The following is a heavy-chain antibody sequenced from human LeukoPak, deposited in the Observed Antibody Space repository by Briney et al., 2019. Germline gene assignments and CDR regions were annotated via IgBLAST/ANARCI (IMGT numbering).Heavy chain of an antibody. J-gene: IGHJ4*02. CDR3: ARDEGQWPRPIDF. V-gene: IGHV1-2*02. Sequence: ASVKVSCKASGYTFADYYMHWVRQAPGQGLEWMGWIKHNSGATNYAQKFQGRVTLTWDTSISTAYMELSSLRSDDTAVYYCARDEGQWPRPIDFWGQGTLVTLSS. CDR2: IKHNSGAT. D-gene: IGHD6-19*01. CDR1: GYTFADYY.